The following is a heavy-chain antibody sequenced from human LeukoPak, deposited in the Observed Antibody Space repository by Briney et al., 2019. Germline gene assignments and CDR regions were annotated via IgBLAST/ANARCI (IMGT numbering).Heavy chain of an antibody. CDR3: GRGVRPGGGGRFPYRSWAVWFDP. CDR1: GGSISSGGYS. Sequence: SETLSLTCAVSGGSISSGGYSWSWIRQPPGKGLEWIGYIYHSGSTYYNPSLKSRVTISVDRSKNQFSLKLSSVTAADTAVYYRGRGVRPGGGGRFPYRSWAVWFDPWGQGTLVTVSS. V-gene: IGHV4-30-2*01. J-gene: IGHJ5*02. D-gene: IGHD1-26*01. CDR2: IYHSGST.